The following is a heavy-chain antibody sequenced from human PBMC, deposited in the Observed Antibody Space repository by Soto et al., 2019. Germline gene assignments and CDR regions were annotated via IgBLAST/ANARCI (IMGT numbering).Heavy chain of an antibody. CDR1: GDTSSSYA. V-gene: IGHV1-69*01. J-gene: IGHJ6*02. D-gene: IGHD5-18*01. CDR3: ARGGVVNTAIASFYYDGLDV. Sequence: QVQLVQSGAEVKKPGSSVKVSCKTSGDTSSSYAISWVRQAPGQGLEWMGGIIPIFDTTNYAQKFQGRVTVIADEPTSTAYMERSSLTSGDTAVYSCARGGVVNTAIASFYYDGLDVWGQGTTVTVAS. CDR2: IIPIFDTT.